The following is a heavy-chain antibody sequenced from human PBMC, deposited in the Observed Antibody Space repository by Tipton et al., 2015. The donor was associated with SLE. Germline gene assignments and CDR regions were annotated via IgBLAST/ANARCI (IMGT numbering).Heavy chain of an antibody. V-gene: IGHV4-30-4*08. CDR1: GGSISSHY. CDR2: IYYSGST. Sequence: LRLSCTVSGGSISSHYWSWIRQPPGKGLEWIGYIYYSGSTYYNPSLKSRVTISVDTSKNQFSLKLSSVTAADTAVYYCAREGSLAFDYWGQGTLVTVSS. D-gene: IGHD1-26*01. CDR3: AREGSLAFDY. J-gene: IGHJ4*02.